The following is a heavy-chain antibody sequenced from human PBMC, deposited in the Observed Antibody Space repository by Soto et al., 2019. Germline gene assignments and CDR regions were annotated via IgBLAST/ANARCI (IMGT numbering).Heavy chain of an antibody. CDR2: IYPGDSDT. D-gene: IGHD6-19*01. V-gene: IGHV5-51*01. CDR3: ATPGWVGVSSAPADAFDI. CDR1: GYSFTTYW. Sequence: PGDSLKIFCKGSGYSFTTYWIGWVRQMLGKGLEWMGIIYPGDSDTRYSPSFQGQVTISADKSISTAYLQWSSLKASDTAMYYCATPGWVGVSSAPADAFDIWGQGAVLTV. J-gene: IGHJ3*02.